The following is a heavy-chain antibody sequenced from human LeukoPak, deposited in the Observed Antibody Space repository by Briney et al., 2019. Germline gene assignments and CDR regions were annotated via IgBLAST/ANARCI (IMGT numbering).Heavy chain of an antibody. CDR3: ARNILFAFDI. V-gene: IGHV3-66*01. J-gene: IGHJ3*02. CDR1: GFTVSSNY. Sequence: GGSLRLSCAASGFTVSSNYMSWVRQAPGKGLEWVSVIYSGGSTYYADSVKGRFTISRDNSKNTLYLQVNSLRAEDTAMYYCARNILFAFDIWGQGTMVAVSS. CDR2: IYSGGST.